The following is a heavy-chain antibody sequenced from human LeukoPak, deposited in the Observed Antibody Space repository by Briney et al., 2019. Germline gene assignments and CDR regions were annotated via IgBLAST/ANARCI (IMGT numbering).Heavy chain of an antibody. J-gene: IGHJ6*03. Sequence: GASVKVSCKASGYTFTSYGISWVRQAPGQGLEWMGWISAYNGNTNYAQKLQGRVTMTTDTSTSTAYMELSSLRSEDTAVYYCARVGTAMGYYYYMDVWGKGTTVTVSS. CDR1: GYTFTSYG. CDR2: ISAYNGNT. V-gene: IGHV1-18*01. D-gene: IGHD5-18*01. CDR3: ARVGTAMGYYYYMDV.